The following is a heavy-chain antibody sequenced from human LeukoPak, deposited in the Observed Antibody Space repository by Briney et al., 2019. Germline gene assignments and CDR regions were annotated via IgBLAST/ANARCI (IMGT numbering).Heavy chain of an antibody. CDR1: GGTFSSYA. Sequence: SVKVSCKASGGTFSSYAISWVRQAPGQGLEWMGRIIPIFGTANYAQKFQGRVTITTDESTSTAYMELSSLRSEDTAVYYCARVGLKDYYYCMDVWGKGTTVTVSS. CDR2: IIPIFGTA. J-gene: IGHJ6*03. V-gene: IGHV1-69*05. CDR3: ARVGLKDYYYCMDV. D-gene: IGHD3/OR15-3a*01.